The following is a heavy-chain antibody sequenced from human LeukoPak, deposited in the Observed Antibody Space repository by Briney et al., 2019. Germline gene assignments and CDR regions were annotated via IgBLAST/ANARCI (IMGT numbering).Heavy chain of an antibody. D-gene: IGHD1-26*01. V-gene: IGHV4-38-2*02. Sequence: SETVSLTCTVSGYSISSGYYWGWIRQPPGKGLEWIGSIYHSGSAYYNPSLKSRVTISVDTSKNQFSLKLSSVTAADTAVYYCARDSGSWDFDYWGQGTLVTVSS. J-gene: IGHJ4*02. CDR1: GYSISSGYY. CDR3: ARDSGSWDFDY. CDR2: IYHSGSA.